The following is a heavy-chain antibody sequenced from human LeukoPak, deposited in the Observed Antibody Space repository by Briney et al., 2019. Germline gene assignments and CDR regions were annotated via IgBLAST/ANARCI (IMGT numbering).Heavy chain of an antibody. V-gene: IGHV3-30*02. J-gene: IGHJ4*02. Sequence: SCKASGYIFTGYYMHWVRQAPGKGLEWVAFIRYDGSNKYYADSVKGRFTISRDNSKNTLYLQMSSLRAEDTAVYYCAKVPLAVAGRFDYWGQGTLVTVSS. CDR2: IRYDGSNK. CDR1: GYIFTGYY. D-gene: IGHD6-19*01. CDR3: AKVPLAVAGRFDY.